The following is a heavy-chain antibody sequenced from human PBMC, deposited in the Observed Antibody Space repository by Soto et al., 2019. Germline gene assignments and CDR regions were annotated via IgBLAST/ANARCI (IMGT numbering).Heavy chain of an antibody. CDR3: ARIAAAGTLYYYGMDV. CDR2: ISSSSSYI. Sequence: GGSLRLSCAAPGFTFSSYSMNWVRQAPGEGLEWVPSISSSSSYIYYADSVKGRFTISRDNAKNSLYLQMNSLRAEDTAVYYCARIAAAGTLYYYGMDVWGQGTTVTVSS. J-gene: IGHJ6*02. D-gene: IGHD6-13*01. CDR1: GFTFSSYS. V-gene: IGHV3-21*01.